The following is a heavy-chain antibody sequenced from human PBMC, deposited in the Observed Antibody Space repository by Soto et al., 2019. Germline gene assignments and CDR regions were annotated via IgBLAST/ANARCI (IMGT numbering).Heavy chain of an antibody. D-gene: IGHD2-2*01. Sequence: SETLSLTCTVSGGSISSSSYYWGWIRQPPGKGLEWIGSIYYSGSTYYNPSLKSRVTISVDTSKNQFSLKLSSVTAADTAVYYCARHGGIVVVPAAIIRGVDWFDPWGQGTLVTVSS. CDR3: ARHGGIVVVPAAIIRGVDWFDP. CDR1: GGSISSSSYY. V-gene: IGHV4-39*01. CDR2: IYYSGST. J-gene: IGHJ5*02.